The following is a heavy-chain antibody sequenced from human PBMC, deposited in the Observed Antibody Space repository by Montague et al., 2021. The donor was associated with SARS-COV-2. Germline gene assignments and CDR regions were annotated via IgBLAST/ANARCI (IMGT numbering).Heavy chain of an antibody. CDR2: LYYSGSA. CDR1: GGSISGSY. CDR3: ARESIVVVPAEIYYYGMDV. Sequence: SETLSLTCTISGGSISGSYWSWIRQPPGTGLEWIGCLYYSGSANYNPSLRRRVTISADTSKNQFSLKLNSVTAADTAVYYCARESIVVVPAEIYYYGMDVWGQGTTVTVSS. V-gene: IGHV4-59*01. D-gene: IGHD2-2*01. J-gene: IGHJ6*02.